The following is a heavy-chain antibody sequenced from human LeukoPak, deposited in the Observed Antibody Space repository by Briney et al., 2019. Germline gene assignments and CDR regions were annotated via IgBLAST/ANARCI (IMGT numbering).Heavy chain of an antibody. D-gene: IGHD6-19*01. CDR3: ARDDIYLGKQWLGFIYYYYYGMDV. CDR1: GYTFTSYG. CDR2: ISAYNGNT. Sequence: ASVKVSCKASGYTFTSYGISWVRQAPGQGLEWMGWISAYNGNTNYAQKLQGRVTMTTDTSTSTAYMELRSLRSDDTAVYYCARDDIYLGKQWLGFIYYYYYGMDVWGQGTTVTVSS. V-gene: IGHV1-18*01. J-gene: IGHJ6*02.